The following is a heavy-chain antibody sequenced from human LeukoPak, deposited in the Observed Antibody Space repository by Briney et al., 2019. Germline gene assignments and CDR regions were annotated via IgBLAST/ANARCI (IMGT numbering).Heavy chain of an antibody. J-gene: IGHJ3*02. V-gene: IGHV1-18*01. CDR2: ISAYNGNT. CDR1: GYTLTSYG. D-gene: IGHD6-13*01. Sequence: ASVKVSCKASGYTLTSYGISWVRQAPGQGLEWMGRISAYNGNTNYAQKLQGRVTMTTDTSTSTAYMELRSLRSDDTAVYYCARERGQLVLARAFGIWGQGTMVTVSS. CDR3: ARERGQLVLARAFGI.